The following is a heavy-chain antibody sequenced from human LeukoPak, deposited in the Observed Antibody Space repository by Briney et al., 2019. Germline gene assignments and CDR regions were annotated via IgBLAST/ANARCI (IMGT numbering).Heavy chain of an antibody. CDR2: MYYSGST. Sequence: PSETLSLTCTVSGGSISNYYWSWIRQPPGEGLEWIGHMYYSGSTNYNPSLKSRVTISVDTSKNPFSLKVNSVTAADTAVYYCARGRYSGYDYGYYNYMDVWGKGTTVTIS. CDR3: ARGRYSGYDYGYYNYMDV. V-gene: IGHV4-59*01. J-gene: IGHJ6*03. D-gene: IGHD5-12*01. CDR1: GGSISNYY.